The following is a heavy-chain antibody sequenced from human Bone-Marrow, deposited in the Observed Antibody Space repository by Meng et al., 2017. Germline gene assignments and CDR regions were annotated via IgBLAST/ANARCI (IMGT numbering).Heavy chain of an antibody. D-gene: IGHD3-10*01. CDR3: ARDYYYGLLY. V-gene: IGHV3-21*01. CDR1: GFFSSTYT. J-gene: IGHJ4*02. Sequence: GESLKISCEASGFFSSTYTMNWVRQAPGTGLEWVSSISSSSAYIYYADSVKGRFTISRDNAKNSLYLQMDSLRAEDTALYYCARDYYYGLLYWGQGTVVTVSS. CDR2: ISSSSAYI.